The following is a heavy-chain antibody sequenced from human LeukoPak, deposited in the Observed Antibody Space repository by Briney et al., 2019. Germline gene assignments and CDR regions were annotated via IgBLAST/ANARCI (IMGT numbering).Heavy chain of an antibody. CDR1: GYTFTNYG. D-gene: IGHD2-15*01. V-gene: IGHV1-18*01. J-gene: IGHJ4*02. Sequence: ASVKVSCKASGYTFTNYGISWVRQAPGQGLEWMGWVSAYADNTNYVQKIQGRVAMTTDTSTSTAYMELRSLRFDDTAVYYCARDCIGCHGFDYWGQGTQVTVSS. CDR3: ARDCIGCHGFDY. CDR2: VSAYADNT.